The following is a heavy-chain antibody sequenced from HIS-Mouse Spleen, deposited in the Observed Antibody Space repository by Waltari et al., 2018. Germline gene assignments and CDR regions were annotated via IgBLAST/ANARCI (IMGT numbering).Heavy chain of an antibody. CDR3: ARDCLRRIAVAHSYGMDV. CDR2: IIPRFGTA. Sequence: QVQLVESGGGVVQPGRSLRLSCAASGFTFSSYAIIWVRRAPGQWLEQVGEIIPRFGTANYAQKFQGRVTITADESTSTAYMELRSLRSEDTAVYYCARDCLRRIAVAHSYGMDVWGQGTTVTVSS. CDR1: GFTFSSYA. D-gene: IGHD6-19*01. J-gene: IGHJ6*02. V-gene: IGHV1-69*01.